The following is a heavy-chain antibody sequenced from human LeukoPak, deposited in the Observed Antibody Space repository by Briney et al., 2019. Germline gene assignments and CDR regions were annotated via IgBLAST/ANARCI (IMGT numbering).Heavy chain of an antibody. CDR2: ISAYNGNT. D-gene: IGHD3-22*01. J-gene: IGHJ4*02. V-gene: IGHV1-18*01. CDR1: GYTFTSYS. Sequence: GASVRVPCRASGYTFTSYSISWVRQAPGQGLEWMGWISAYNGNTNYAQKLQGRVTMTTDTSTSTAYMELRSLRSDDTAVYYCARAYYYDSSGPRDYWGQGTLVTVSS. CDR3: ARAYYYDSSGPRDY.